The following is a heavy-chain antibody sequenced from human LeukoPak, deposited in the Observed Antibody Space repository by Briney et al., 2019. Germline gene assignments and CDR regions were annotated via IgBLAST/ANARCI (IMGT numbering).Heavy chain of an antibody. J-gene: IGHJ3*02. CDR3: AGRLWRRDGYNLSAFDI. CDR2: IHYSGST. V-gene: IGHV4-39*07. Sequence: ASETLSLTCFVSGGSIRRTGYNWNWIRQPPGKGLEWIGSIHYSGSTNYNPSLKSRVTISVDTSKNQFSLKLSSVTAADTAVYYCAGRLWRRDGYNLSAFDIWGQGTMVTVSS. CDR1: GGSIRRTGYN. D-gene: IGHD5-24*01.